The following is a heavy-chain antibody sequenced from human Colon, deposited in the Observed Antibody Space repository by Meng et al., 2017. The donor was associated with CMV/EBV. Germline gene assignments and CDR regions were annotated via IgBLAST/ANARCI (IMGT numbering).Heavy chain of an antibody. V-gene: IGHV3-74*01. Sequence: EGQLVEAGGGLVQPGGSLRLSCAASGFTFSSKGMHWVRQGPGKGLVWVSRINTDGSTTYYADSVKGRFTISRDNAKNTLYLQMNSLRAEDTAVYYCASRDYWGQGTLVTVSS. J-gene: IGHJ4*02. CDR1: GFTFSSKG. CDR3: ASRDY. CDR2: INTDGSTT.